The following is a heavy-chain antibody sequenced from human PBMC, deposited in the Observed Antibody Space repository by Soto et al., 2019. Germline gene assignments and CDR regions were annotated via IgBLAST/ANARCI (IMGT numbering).Heavy chain of an antibody. Sequence: SVKVSCKASGGTFSSYAISWVRQAPGQGLEWMGGIIPIFGTANYAQKFQGRVTITADESTSTAYMELSSLRSEDTAVYYCARWTSGYDSGNFDYWGQGTLVTVSS. D-gene: IGHD5-12*01. CDR1: GGTFSSYA. V-gene: IGHV1-69*13. J-gene: IGHJ4*02. CDR2: IIPIFGTA. CDR3: ARWTSGYDSGNFDY.